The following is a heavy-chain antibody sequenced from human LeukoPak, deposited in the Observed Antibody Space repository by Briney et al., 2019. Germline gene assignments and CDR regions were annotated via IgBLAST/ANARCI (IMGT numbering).Heavy chain of an antibody. V-gene: IGHV4-34*01. Sequence: SETLSLTCAVYGGSFSGYYWSWIRQPPGKGLEWIGEINHSGSTNYNPSLKSRVTISVDTSKNQFSPKLSSVTAADTAVYYCARRPLVYRGYGDYFDYWGQGTLVTVSS. D-gene: IGHD5-12*01. CDR3: ARRPLVYRGYGDYFDY. CDR2: INHSGST. J-gene: IGHJ4*02. CDR1: GGSFSGYY.